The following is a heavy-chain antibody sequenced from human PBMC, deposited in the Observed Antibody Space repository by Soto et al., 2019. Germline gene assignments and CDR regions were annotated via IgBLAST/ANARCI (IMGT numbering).Heavy chain of an antibody. Sequence: SETLSLTCTVSGGSVSSGSYYWSWIRQPPGKGLEWIGCIYYSGSTKYNPSLKSRVTISVDTSKNHFSLRLSSVTAADTAVYYCARWDYYDSSGYYLMYYGMDVWGQGTTVTVSS. CDR2: IYYSGST. V-gene: IGHV4-61*03. J-gene: IGHJ6*02. CDR1: GGSVSSGSYY. D-gene: IGHD3-22*01. CDR3: ARWDYYDSSGYYLMYYGMDV.